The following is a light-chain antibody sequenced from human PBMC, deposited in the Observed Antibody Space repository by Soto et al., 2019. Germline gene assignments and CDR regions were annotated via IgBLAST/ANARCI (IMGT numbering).Light chain of an antibody. Sequence: EIVLTQSPGTLSLSPGERATLSCRASQSVSSIYLAWYQQKPGQAPRLLIYRASSRATGIPDRFSGSGSGTDSTLTIGRLEPEDFAVYCCRPYGGSPPYTFGQGTKLEIK. CDR3: RPYGGSPPYT. CDR1: QSVSSIY. V-gene: IGKV3-20*01. CDR2: RAS. J-gene: IGKJ2*01.